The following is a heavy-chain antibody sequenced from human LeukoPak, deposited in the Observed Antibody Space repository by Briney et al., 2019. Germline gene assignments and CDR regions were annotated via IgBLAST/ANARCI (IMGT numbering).Heavy chain of an antibody. CDR1: GYTFTGYY. Sequence: ASVKVSCKASGYTFTGYYMHWVRQAPGQGLEWMGWINPNSGGTNYAQKFQGRVTMTRDTSISTAYMELSRLRSDDTAVYYCARSGGMVRGIVSKNWFDPWGQGILVTVSS. J-gene: IGHJ5*02. D-gene: IGHD3-10*01. V-gene: IGHV1-2*02. CDR3: ARSGGMVRGIVSKNWFDP. CDR2: INPNSGGT.